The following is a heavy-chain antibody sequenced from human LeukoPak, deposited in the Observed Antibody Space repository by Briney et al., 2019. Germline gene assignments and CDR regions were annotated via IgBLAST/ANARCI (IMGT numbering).Heavy chain of an antibody. Sequence: GESLKISCKGSGYSFTSYWIGWVRQMPGKGLEWMGIIYPGDSDTRYSPSFQGQVTISADKSISTAYLQWSSLKAADTAVYYCARGGPQSGSYYPIDYWGQGTLVTVSS. V-gene: IGHV5-51*01. D-gene: IGHD1-26*01. CDR1: GYSFTSYW. J-gene: IGHJ4*02. CDR2: IYPGDSDT. CDR3: ARGGPQSGSYYPIDY.